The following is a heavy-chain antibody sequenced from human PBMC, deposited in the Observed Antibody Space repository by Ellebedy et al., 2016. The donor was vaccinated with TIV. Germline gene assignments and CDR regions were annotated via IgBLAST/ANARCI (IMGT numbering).Heavy chain of an antibody. D-gene: IGHD3-10*01. CDR3: TRGPTHGGFDY. Sequence: GESLKISCAASGFSVGSSDMHWVRQTPGKGLEWLAHDVIDGYRKYYADSVKGRFTTSRDNSKTTVFLQMNSLRTEDTAVYYCTRGPTHGGFDYWGQGTLVTVSS. CDR1: GFSVGSSD. J-gene: IGHJ4*02. V-gene: IGHV3-30*03. CDR2: DVIDGYRK.